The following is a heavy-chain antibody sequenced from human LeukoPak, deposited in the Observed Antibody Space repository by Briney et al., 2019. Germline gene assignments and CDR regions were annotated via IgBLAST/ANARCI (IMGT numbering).Heavy chain of an antibody. J-gene: IGHJ4*02. CDR2: ISGSGGST. CDR1: GFTFSSYA. D-gene: IGHD2-8*01. Sequence: TGGSLRLSCAASGFTFSSYAMSWVRRAPGKGLEWVSAISGSGGSTYYADSVKGRFTISRDNSKNTLYLQMNSLRAEDTAVYYCAKGHIVLMVYAAVGYWGQGTLVTVSS. V-gene: IGHV3-23*01. CDR3: AKGHIVLMVYAAVGY.